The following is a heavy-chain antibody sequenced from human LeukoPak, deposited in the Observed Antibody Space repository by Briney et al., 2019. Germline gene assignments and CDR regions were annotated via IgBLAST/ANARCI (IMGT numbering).Heavy chain of an antibody. CDR2: IYTSGST. V-gene: IGHV4-61*02. D-gene: IGHD3-10*01. CDR3: ARDQRRVVRAHNGMDV. Sequence: SETLSLTCTVSGGSISSGSYYWSWIRQPAGKGLEWIGRIYTSGSTNYNPSLRSRVTISVDTSKNQFSLKLSSVTAADTAVYYCARDQRRVVRAHNGMDVWGQGTTVTVSS. CDR1: GGSISSGSYY. J-gene: IGHJ6*02.